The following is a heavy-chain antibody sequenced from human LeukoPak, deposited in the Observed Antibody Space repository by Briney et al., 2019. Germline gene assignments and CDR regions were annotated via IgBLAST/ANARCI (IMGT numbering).Heavy chain of an antibody. V-gene: IGHV3-21*01. CDR1: GFTFSSNG. Sequence: PGGSLRLSCAASGFTFSSNGMNWVRQAPGKGLEWVSSISSSSSYIYYADSVKGRFTISRDNAKNSLYLQMNSLRAEDTAVYYCARVLSGSWDWFDPWGQGTLVTVSS. D-gene: IGHD3-22*01. CDR3: ARVLSGSWDWFDP. CDR2: ISSSSSYI. J-gene: IGHJ5*02.